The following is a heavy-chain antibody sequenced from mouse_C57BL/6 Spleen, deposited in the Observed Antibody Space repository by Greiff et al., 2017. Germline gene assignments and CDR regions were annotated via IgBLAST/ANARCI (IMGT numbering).Heavy chain of an antibody. V-gene: IGHV1-69*01. D-gene: IGHD2-5*01. CDR2: IDPSDSYT. J-gene: IGHJ4*01. Sequence: VQLQQSGAELVMPGASVKLSCKASGYTFTSYWMHWVKQRPGQGLEWIGEIDPSDSYTNSNQKFKGQSTLTVYKSSSTAYMQLSSLTSEGSAVYYCAGAYSSNPFDPIDYWGQGTSVTVSS. CDR3: AGAYSSNPFDPIDY. CDR1: GYTFTSYW.